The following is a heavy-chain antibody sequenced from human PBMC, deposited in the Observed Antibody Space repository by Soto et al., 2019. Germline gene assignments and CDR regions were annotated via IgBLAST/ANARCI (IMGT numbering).Heavy chain of an antibody. CDR2: ISGSGGST. J-gene: IGHJ3*02. CDR1: GFTFSSYA. V-gene: IGHV3-23*01. Sequence: GGSLRLSCAASGFTFSSYAMNWVRQAPGKGLEWVSAISGSGGSTYYADSVKGRFTISRDNSKNTLYLQMNSLRAEDTAVYYCAKGLLGDWGAFDIWGQGTMVTVSS. D-gene: IGHD2-21*01. CDR3: AKGLLGDWGAFDI.